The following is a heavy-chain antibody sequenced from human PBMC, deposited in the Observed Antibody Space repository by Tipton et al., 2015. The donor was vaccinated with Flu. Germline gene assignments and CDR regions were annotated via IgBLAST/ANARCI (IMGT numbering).Heavy chain of an antibody. CDR2: IRNDGNEN. CDR1: GFIFNAYV. J-gene: IGHJ3*02. Sequence: SLRLSCAASGFIFNAYVLHWVRQAPGKGLEWVAFIRNDGNENNYADSVKGRFTIPRDNDENTLYLHMSSLRPEDTAVYYCARDRYSPSMCNDIWGQGTVVVVSS. V-gene: IGHV3-30*02. D-gene: IGHD2-15*01. CDR3: ARDRYSPSMCNDI.